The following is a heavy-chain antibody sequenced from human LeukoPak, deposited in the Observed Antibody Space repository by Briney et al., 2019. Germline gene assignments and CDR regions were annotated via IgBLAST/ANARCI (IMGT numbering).Heavy chain of an antibody. CDR2: IKQDGSEK. V-gene: IGHV3-7*01. J-gene: IGHJ5*02. D-gene: IGHD6-19*01. CDR1: GFTFSSYW. CDR3: ARDSGSGGP. Sequence: GGSLRLSCAASGFTFSSYWMSWVRQAPGKGLEWVANIKQDGSEKYYVDSVKGRFTLFRDDAKNSVYLQMNSLRVEDTAVYYCARDSGSGGPWGQGIPVTVSS.